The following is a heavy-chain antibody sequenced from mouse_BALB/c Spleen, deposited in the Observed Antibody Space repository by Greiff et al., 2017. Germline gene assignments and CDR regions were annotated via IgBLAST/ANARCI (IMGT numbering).Heavy chain of an antibody. CDR2: IDPSDSDT. V-gene: IGHV1-74*04. CDR1: GYSFTSYW. J-gene: IGHJ4*01. Sequence: VQLQESGPQLVRPGASVKISCKASGYSFTSYWMHWVKQRPGQGLEWIGMIDPSDSDTRLNQKFKDKATLTVDKSSSTAYMQLSSPTSEDSAVYYCARRGLRRNYAMDYWGQGTSVTVSS. CDR3: ARRGLRRNYAMDY. D-gene: IGHD2-2*01.